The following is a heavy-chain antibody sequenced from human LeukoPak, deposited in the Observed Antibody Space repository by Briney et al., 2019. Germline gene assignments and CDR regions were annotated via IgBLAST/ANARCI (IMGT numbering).Heavy chain of an antibody. V-gene: IGHV4-30-4*07. Sequence: SETLSLTCAVSGGSISSGGYSWSWIRQPPGKGLEWIGYIYYSGSTYYNPSLKSRVTISVDTSKNQFSLKLSSVTAADTAVYYCARGNVGYSSSWYGGYWGQGTLVTVSS. D-gene: IGHD6-13*01. CDR3: ARGNVGYSSSWYGGY. CDR1: GGSISSGGYS. J-gene: IGHJ4*02. CDR2: IYYSGST.